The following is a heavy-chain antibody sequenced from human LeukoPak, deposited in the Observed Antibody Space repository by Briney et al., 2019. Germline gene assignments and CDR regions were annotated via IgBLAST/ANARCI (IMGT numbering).Heavy chain of an antibody. Sequence: SETLSLTCTVSGGSISSYYWSWIRQPPGKGLEWIGYIYYSGSTNYNPSLKSRVTISVDTSKNQFSLKLSSVTAADTALYYCARAFVPTVGAYDYWGQGTLVTVSS. D-gene: IGHD1-26*01. CDR1: GGSISSYY. J-gene: IGHJ4*02. CDR3: ARAFVPTVGAYDY. V-gene: IGHV4-59*12. CDR2: IYYSGST.